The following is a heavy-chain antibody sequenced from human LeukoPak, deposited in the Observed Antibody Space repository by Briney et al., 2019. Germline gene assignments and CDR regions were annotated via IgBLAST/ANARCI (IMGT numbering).Heavy chain of an antibody. D-gene: IGHD6-13*01. CDR1: GFTFDDYG. Sequence: GGSLRLSCAASGFTFDDYGMSWVRQAPGKGLEWVSGINWNGGSTGYADSVKGRFTISRDNAKNSLYLQMNRLRAEDTALYYCARDGRSGIAAAGHEYYYYYYYMDVWGKRTTVTVSS. CDR3: ARDGRSGIAAAGHEYYYYYYYMDV. J-gene: IGHJ6*03. CDR2: INWNGGST. V-gene: IGHV3-20*04.